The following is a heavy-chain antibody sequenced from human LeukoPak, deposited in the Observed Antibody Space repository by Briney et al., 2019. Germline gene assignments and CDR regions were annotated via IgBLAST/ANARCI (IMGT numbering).Heavy chain of an antibody. Sequence: GGSLRLSCAASGFTFSSYAMSWVRQAPGKGLEWVSAISGSGGSTYYADSVKGRFTISRDNSKNTLYLQMNRLRAGDTAVYYCAKDRDSSWLYYFDYWGQGTLVTVSS. CDR1: GFTFSSYA. D-gene: IGHD6-13*01. CDR2: ISGSGGST. J-gene: IGHJ4*02. V-gene: IGHV3-23*01. CDR3: AKDRDSSWLYYFDY.